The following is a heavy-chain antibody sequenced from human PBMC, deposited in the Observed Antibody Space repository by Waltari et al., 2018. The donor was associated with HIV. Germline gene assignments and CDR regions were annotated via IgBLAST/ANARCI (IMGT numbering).Heavy chain of an antibody. CDR1: GVSFSGYY. J-gene: IGHJ4*02. Sequence: QVQLQQWGAGLLKPSETLSLPRAVSGVSFSGYYWSWIRQPPGKGLEWIGEINHSGSTNYNPSLKSRVTISVDTSKNQFSLKLSSVTAADTAVYYCARGQDYDFWSGYYYDYWGQGTLVTVSS. D-gene: IGHD3-3*01. V-gene: IGHV4-34*01. CDR2: INHSGST. CDR3: ARGQDYDFWSGYYYDY.